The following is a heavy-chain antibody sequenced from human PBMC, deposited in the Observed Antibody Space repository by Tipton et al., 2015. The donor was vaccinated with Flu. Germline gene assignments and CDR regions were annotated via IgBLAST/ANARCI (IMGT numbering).Heavy chain of an antibody. J-gene: IGHJ4*02. CDR1: GFTFSSYG. V-gene: IGHV3-23*01. Sequence: SLRLSCAASGFTFSSYGMSWVRQAPGKGLEWVSAISGSGGGTYNADSVKGRFTISRDNSKNTLYLQVNSLRAEDTAVYYCAKGSSPYGDYYVGWGQGTLVTVSS. D-gene: IGHD4-17*01. CDR2: ISGSGGGT. CDR3: AKGSSPYGDYYVG.